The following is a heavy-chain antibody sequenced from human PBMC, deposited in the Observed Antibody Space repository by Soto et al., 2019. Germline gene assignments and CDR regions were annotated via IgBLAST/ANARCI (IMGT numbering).Heavy chain of an antibody. CDR3: TRDRVLRLRFLEWLPMDY. D-gene: IGHD3-3*01. J-gene: IGHJ4*02. V-gene: IGHV1-46*03. Sequence: ASVKVSCKASGGTFSSYAISWVRQAPGQGLEWMGIINPSFGSTSYAQKFQGRVTMTRDTSTSTVYMELSSLRSEDTAVYYCTRDRVLRLRFLEWLPMDYWGQGTLVTVSS. CDR1: GGTFSSYA. CDR2: INPSFGST.